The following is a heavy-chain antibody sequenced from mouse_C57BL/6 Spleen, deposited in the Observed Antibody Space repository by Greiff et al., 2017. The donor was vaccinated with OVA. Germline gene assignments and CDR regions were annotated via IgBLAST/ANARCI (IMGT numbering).Heavy chain of an antibody. V-gene: IGHV1-50*01. CDR1: GYTFTSYW. D-gene: IGHD2-4*01. CDR2: IDPSDSYT. J-gene: IGHJ2*01. Sequence: VQLQQSGAELVKPGASVKLSCKASGYTFTSYWMQWVKQRPGQGLEWIGVIDPSDSYTNYNQKFKGKATLTVNTSSSTAFMQLSSLTSEDSAVYCDARLDDYYFDYWGQGTTLTVSS. CDR3: ARLDDYYFDY.